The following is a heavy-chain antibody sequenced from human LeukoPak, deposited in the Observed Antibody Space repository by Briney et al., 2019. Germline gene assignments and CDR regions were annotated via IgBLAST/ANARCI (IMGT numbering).Heavy chain of an antibody. Sequence: SETLSLTCAVYGDYLSSYYWSWVRQPPGRGLEWIGEVNHSGDTNYTPSLESRVTISVDTSQNQIYLKLGSVTVADTGVYYCASGRGGSIRNGMDVWGQGTTVTVSS. V-gene: IGHV4-34*01. CDR2: VNHSGDT. J-gene: IGHJ6*02. D-gene: IGHD3-10*01. CDR3: ASGRGGSIRNGMDV. CDR1: GDYLSSYY.